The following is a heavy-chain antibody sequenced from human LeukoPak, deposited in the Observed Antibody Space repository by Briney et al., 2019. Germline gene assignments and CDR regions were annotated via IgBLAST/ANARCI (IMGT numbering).Heavy chain of an antibody. CDR3: ASCAYYDFWSGYQDAFDI. CDR1: GLTFSSYW. D-gene: IGHD3-3*01. V-gene: IGHV3-7*01. J-gene: IGHJ3*02. Sequence: GGSLRLSCAASGLTFSSYWMSWVRQAPGKGLEWVANIKQDGSEKYYVDSVKGRFTISRDNAKNSLYLQMNSLRAEDTAVYYCASCAYYDFWSGYQDAFDIWGQGTMVTVSS. CDR2: IKQDGSEK.